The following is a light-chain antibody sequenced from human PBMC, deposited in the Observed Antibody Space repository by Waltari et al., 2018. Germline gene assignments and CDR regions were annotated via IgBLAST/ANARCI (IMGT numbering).Light chain of an antibody. J-gene: IGLJ2*01. CDR3: QVWDSDVI. CDR2: DNI. Sequence: SYILTQAPSVAVAPGQTARIPCGGNNIGSKSVHWYQQKPGQAPVLVLYDNIDRPSGIPGRFSGSNARNMATLTISRVEAGDEADYYCQVWDSDVIFGGGTKLTVL. CDR1: NIGSKS. V-gene: IGLV3-21*02.